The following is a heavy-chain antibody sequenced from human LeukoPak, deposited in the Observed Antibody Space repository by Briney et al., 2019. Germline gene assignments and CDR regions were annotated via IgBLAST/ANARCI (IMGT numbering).Heavy chain of an antibody. CDR2: FDPEDGET. V-gene: IGHV1-24*01. CDR3: ATDTYYYDSSGYSPLDY. D-gene: IGHD3-22*01. J-gene: IGHJ4*02. CDR1: GYTLTELS. Sequence: ASVKVSCKVSGYTLTELSMHWVRQAPGKGLEWMGGFDPEDGETIYAQKFQGRVTMTEDTSTDTAYMELSSLRSEDTAVYYCATDTYYYDSSGYSPLDYWRQGTLVTVSS.